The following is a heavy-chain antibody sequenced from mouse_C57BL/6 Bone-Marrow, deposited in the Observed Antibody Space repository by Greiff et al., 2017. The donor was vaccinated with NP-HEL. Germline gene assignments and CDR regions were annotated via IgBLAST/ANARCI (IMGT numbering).Heavy chain of an antibody. J-gene: IGHJ3*01. CDR1: GYSITSDY. Sequence: EVKLQESGPGLAKPSQTLSLTCSVTGYSITSDYWNWIGKFPGNKLEYMGYISYSGSTYYNPSLKSRISITRDTSKNQYYLQLNSVTTEDTATYYCARYGAIYYGKGCGGQGTLVTVSA. CDR3: ARYGAIYYGKGC. CDR2: ISYSGST. D-gene: IGHD2-1*01. V-gene: IGHV3-8*01.